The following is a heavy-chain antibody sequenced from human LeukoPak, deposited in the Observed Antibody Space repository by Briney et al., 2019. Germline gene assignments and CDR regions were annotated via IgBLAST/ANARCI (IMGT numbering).Heavy chain of an antibody. CDR1: GFTFSSYE. CDR2: ISSSGSTI. CDR3: ARDPHDYGDYDWGY. J-gene: IGHJ4*02. D-gene: IGHD4-17*01. Sequence: GGSLRLSRAASGFTFSSYEMNWVRQAPGKGLEWVSYISSSGSTIYYADSVKGRFTISRDNAKNSLYLQMNSLRAEDTAVYYCARDPHDYGDYDWGYWGQGTLVTVSS. V-gene: IGHV3-48*03.